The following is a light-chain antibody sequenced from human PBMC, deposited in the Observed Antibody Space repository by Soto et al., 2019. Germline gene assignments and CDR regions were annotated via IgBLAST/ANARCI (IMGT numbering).Light chain of an antibody. J-gene: IGKJ1*01. CDR2: DAS. CDR3: QHYMSYPWT. Sequence: IVLTQSPATLSLSPWERATLSCRASQSVSRYLAWYQQEPGQAPRLLIYDASNRATGIPARFSGSGSGTEFTLSISSLQADDFASYYCQHYMSYPWTFGQGTKVDIK. V-gene: IGKV3-11*01. CDR1: QSVSRY.